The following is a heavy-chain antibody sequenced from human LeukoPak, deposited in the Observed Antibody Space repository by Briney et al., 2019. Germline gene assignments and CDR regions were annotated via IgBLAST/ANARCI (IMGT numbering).Heavy chain of an antibody. D-gene: IGHD6-13*01. V-gene: IGHV1-8*01. J-gene: IGHJ3*02. Sequence: ASVTVSCKPSVYTFTSYDINLVRQATGHGLEWMGWMNLNSCNTAYAQKFQGRVTITTDISTSTAYMELRSLRSDDTAVYYCARVGYTYSHRDAFDIWGQGTTVTVSS. CDR3: ARVGYTYSHRDAFDI. CDR1: VYTFTSYD. CDR2: MNLNSCNT.